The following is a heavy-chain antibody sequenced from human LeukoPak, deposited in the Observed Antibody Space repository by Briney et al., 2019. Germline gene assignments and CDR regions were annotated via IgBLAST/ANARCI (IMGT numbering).Heavy chain of an antibody. J-gene: IGHJ6*02. CDR3: AKVIRGGYGMDV. CDR2: ISDSSSIT. Sequence: GGSLRLSCAASGFTFSSFGMNWVRQAPGKGLEWVSYISDSSSITYYADSVKGRFTISRDNAKNPLSLQLNSLRDEDTAVYFCAKVIRGGYGMDVWGQGTTVTVSS. V-gene: IGHV3-48*02. D-gene: IGHD3-10*01. CDR1: GFTFSSFG.